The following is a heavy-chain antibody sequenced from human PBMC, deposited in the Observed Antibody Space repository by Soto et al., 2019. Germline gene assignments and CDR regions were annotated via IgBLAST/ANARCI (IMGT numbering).Heavy chain of an antibody. CDR2: IYHSGRT. CDR1: GYSIGSGYY. D-gene: IGHD1-1*01. CDR3: ERATVEATDY. J-gene: IGHJ4*02. V-gene: IGHV4-38-2*01. Sequence: SETLSVTCAVSGYSIGSGYYWGWIRQPPGKGLEWIGSIYHSGRTYYNPSLKSRVTISVDTSKNQFSLKLSSGPAADTAVYYGERATVEATDYWRQGTLVTVSS.